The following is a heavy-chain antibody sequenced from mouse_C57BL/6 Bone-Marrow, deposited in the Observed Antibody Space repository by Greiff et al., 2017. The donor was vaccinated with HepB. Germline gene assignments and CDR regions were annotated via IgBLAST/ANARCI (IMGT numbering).Heavy chain of an antibody. D-gene: IGHD1-1*01. Sequence: VKLQQPGAELVKPGASVKLSCKASGYTFTSYWMQWVKQRPGQGLEWIGEIDPSDSYTNYNQKFKGKATLTVDTSSSTAYMQLSSLTSEDSAVYYCARPNYYGSSFYAMDYWGQGTSVTVSS. J-gene: IGHJ4*01. V-gene: IGHV1-50*01. CDR3: ARPNYYGSSFYAMDY. CDR2: IDPSDSYT. CDR1: GYTFTSYW.